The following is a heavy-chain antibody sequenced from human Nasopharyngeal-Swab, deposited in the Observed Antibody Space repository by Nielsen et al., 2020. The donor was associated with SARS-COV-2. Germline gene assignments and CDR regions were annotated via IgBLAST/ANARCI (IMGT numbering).Heavy chain of an antibody. D-gene: IGHD1-1*01. CDR2: IDPSDSYS. CDR1: PKRFTNCW. V-gene: IGHV5-10-1*01. J-gene: IGHJ4*02. Sequence: GESLKISCDFSPKRFTNCWIGWVRQMSGKGLEWMGRIDPSDSYSMYSPSFQGHVTFSADKSTSTAFLEWSSLKASDTAMYYCVGHSSTGTYAFANWGQGTLVTVSS. CDR3: VGHSSTGTYAFAN.